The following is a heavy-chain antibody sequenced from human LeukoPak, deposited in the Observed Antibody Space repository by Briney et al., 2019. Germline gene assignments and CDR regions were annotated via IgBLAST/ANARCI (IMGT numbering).Heavy chain of an antibody. CDR3: AKYDDDSYLPPPRE. CDR2: IVTGDGRV. J-gene: IGHJ4*02. Sequence: SGGSLRLSCATSGFMFSRYVMSWYRQGPGKGLEWLSSIVTGDGRVFYAGSVQGRFTISRDNFKNTLFLQMSSLRVGDTGVYYCAKYDDDSYLPPPREWGQGTLVTVSS. V-gene: IGHV3-23*01. D-gene: IGHD3-16*01. CDR1: GFMFSRYV.